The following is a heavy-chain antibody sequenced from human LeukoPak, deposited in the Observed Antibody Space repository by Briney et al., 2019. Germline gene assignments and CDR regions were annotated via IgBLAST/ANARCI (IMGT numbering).Heavy chain of an antibody. Sequence: SETLSLTCAVYGGSFSDYYWSWIRQPPGKGLEWIGEIDHRESTTYNPSLKSRVTISVDTSKNQFSLKLNSVTAADTAVYYCAREGRYWGQGTLVTVSS. D-gene: IGHD3-10*01. J-gene: IGHJ4*02. CDR3: AREGRY. CDR1: GGSFSDYY. CDR2: IDHREST. V-gene: IGHV4-34*01.